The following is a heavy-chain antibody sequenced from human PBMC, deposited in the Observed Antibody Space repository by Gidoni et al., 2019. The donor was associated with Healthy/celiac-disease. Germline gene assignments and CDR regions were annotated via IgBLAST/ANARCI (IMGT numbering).Heavy chain of an antibody. CDR1: GGSISSYY. CDR3: AGEFGYSSISEGDYYYGMDV. CDR2: IYYSVST. V-gene: IGHV4-59*01. D-gene: IGHD6-13*01. Sequence: QVQLQESGPGLVKPSETLSLTCTVSGGSISSYYWSWIRQPPGKGLEWIGYIYYSVSTNYNPALKSRVTISVDTSKNQFSLKLSSVTAADTAVYYCAGEFGYSSISEGDYYYGMDVWGQGTTVTVSS. J-gene: IGHJ6*02.